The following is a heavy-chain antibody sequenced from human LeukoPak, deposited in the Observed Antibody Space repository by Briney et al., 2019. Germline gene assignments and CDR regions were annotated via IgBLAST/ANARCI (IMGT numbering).Heavy chain of an antibody. D-gene: IGHD2-2*02. CDR1: GGTFSSYA. CDR2: IIPILGIA. J-gene: IGHJ6*02. CDR3: ARLVVVPAAINYYYGMDV. V-gene: IGHV1-69*04. Sequence: SVKVSCKASGGTFSSYAISWVRQAPGQGLEWMGRIIPILGIANYAQKFQGRVTITADKSTSTAYMELSSPRSEDTAVYYCARLVVVPAAINYYYGMDVWGQGTTVTVSS.